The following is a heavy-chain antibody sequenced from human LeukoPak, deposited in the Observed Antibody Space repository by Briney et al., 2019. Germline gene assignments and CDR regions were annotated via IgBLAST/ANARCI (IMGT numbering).Heavy chain of an antibody. J-gene: IGHJ6*03. CDR1: GYTFTSYD. CDR2: MNPNSGNT. Sequence: ASVKVSCKASGYTFTSYDINWVRQATGQGLEWMGWMNPNSGNTGYAQKFQGRVTMTRNTSISTAYMELSSLRSEDTAVYYCARAPAFWFGALFTHYYYMDVWGKGTTVTISS. D-gene: IGHD3-10*01. CDR3: ARAPAFWFGALFTHYYYMDV. V-gene: IGHV1-8*01.